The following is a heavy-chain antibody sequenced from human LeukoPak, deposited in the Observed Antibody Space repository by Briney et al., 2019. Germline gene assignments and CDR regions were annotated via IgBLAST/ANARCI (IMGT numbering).Heavy chain of an antibody. Sequence: GGSLRLSCAASGFTFSSYGMHWVRQAPGKGLEWVAVISYDGSNKYYADSVKGRFTISRDNSKNTLYLPMNSLRAEDTAVYYCAKEAVPLPTDYCGMDVWGQGTTVTASS. CDR1: GFTFSSYG. V-gene: IGHV3-30*18. J-gene: IGHJ6*02. CDR2: ISYDGSNK. D-gene: IGHD1-26*01. CDR3: AKEAVPLPTDYCGMDV.